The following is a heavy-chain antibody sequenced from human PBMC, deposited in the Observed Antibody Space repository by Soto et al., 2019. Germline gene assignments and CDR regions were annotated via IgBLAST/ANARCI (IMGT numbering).Heavy chain of an antibody. J-gene: IGHJ5*02. CDR1: GYSFTTYW. Sequence: PGESLKISCEASGYSFTTYWISWVRQMPGKGLEWMGAIDPRDSYTKYSPSFQGHVTISVDKSISTAYLQWNSLKASDTAIYYCAREKSDLELFNWLDPWGQGTLLTVSS. CDR3: AREKSDLELFNWLDP. D-gene: IGHD1-7*01. CDR2: IDPRDSYT. V-gene: IGHV5-10-1*01.